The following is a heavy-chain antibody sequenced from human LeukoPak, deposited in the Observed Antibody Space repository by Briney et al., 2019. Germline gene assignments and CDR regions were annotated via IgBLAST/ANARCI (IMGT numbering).Heavy chain of an antibody. CDR2: INHDGSVK. J-gene: IGHJ4*02. D-gene: IGHD3-16*01. CDR3: AKLLGDVTTFDY. V-gene: IGHV3-7*01. Sequence: GGSLRLSCAASGFTFSRSWVTWVRQAPGKGLEWVASINHDGSVKHYMDSVKGRFTISRDNSNNSLFLQMNSLRAEDTAVYYCAKLLGDVTTFDYWGQGTLVTVSS. CDR1: GFTFSRSW.